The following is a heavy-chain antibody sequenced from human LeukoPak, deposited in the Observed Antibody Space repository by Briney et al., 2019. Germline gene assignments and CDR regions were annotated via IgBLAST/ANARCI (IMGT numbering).Heavy chain of an antibody. D-gene: IGHD3-9*01. CDR3: ARHKDVLRYFDWSPPGNLDY. J-gene: IGHJ4*02. CDR1: GGSISSDY. CDR2: ISYSGST. Sequence: PSETLSLTCTVSGGSISSDYWTWIRQPPGKGLEWIGYISYSGSTNYNPSLRSRVTISVDTSKNQFSLKLSSVTAADTAVYYCARHKDVLRYFDWSPPGNLDYWGQGTLVTVSS. V-gene: IGHV4-59*08.